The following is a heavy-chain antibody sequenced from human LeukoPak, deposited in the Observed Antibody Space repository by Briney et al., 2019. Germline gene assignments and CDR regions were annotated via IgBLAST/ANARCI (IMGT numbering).Heavy chain of an antibody. D-gene: IGHD2-15*01. CDR1: GGSFSGYY. V-gene: IGHV4-34*01. CDR3: ARTLGYCSGGSCYSAFDY. Sequence: PSETLSLTCAVYGGSFSGYYWSWIRQPPGKGLEWIGEINHSGSTNYNPSLKSRVTISVDTSKNQFSLKLSSVTAADTAVYYCARTLGYCSGGSCYSAFDYWGQGTLVTVSS. J-gene: IGHJ4*02. CDR2: INHSGST.